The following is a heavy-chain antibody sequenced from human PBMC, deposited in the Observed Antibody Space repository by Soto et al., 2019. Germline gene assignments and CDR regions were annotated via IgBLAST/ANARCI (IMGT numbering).Heavy chain of an antibody. J-gene: IGHJ4*02. CDR1: GFTFSGSA. V-gene: IGHV3-73*01. CDR2: IRSKANSYAT. Sequence: GGSLRLSCAASGFTFSGSAMHWVRQASGKGLEWVGRIRSKANSYATAYAASVKGRFTISRDDSKNTAYLQMNSLKTEDTAVYYCTSFQTMVRGKDYRGQGTPVTVSS. D-gene: IGHD3-10*01. CDR3: TSFQTMVRGKDY.